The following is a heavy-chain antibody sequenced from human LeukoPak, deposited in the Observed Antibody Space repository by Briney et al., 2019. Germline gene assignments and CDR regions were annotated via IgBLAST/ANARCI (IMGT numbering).Heavy chain of an antibody. CDR3: ARVFRGAVTSNWFDP. D-gene: IGHD4-17*01. Sequence: KASETLYLTCTVSGGSINGYYWTWIRQPPGKGLEWIGYISDSGSTNYNPSLKSRVTMSVDSSNTEFSLRLNSVTAADTAVYYCARVFRGAVTSNWFDPWGQGTLVTVSS. V-gene: IGHV4-59*01. CDR1: GGSINGYY. J-gene: IGHJ5*02. CDR2: ISDSGST.